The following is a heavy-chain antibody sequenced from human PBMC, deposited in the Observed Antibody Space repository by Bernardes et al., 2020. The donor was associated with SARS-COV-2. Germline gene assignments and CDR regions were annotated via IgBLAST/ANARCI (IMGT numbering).Heavy chain of an antibody. J-gene: IGHJ6*02. CDR3: ARVQLPNYYYYGMDV. CDR2: INPNSGGT. Sequence: ASVKVSCKASGYTFTGYYMHWVRQAPGQGLEWMGWINPNSGGTNYAQKFQGRVTMTRDTSISTAYMELSRLRSDDTAVYYCARVQLPNYYYYGMDVWGQGTTVTVSS. V-gene: IGHV1-2*02. D-gene: IGHD6-6*01. CDR1: GYTFTGYY.